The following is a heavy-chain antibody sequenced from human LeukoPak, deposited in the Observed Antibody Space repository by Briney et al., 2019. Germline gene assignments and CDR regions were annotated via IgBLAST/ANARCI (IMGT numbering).Heavy chain of an antibody. V-gene: IGHV4-38-2*01. J-gene: IGHJ4*02. CDR3: ARINWTPDC. Sequence: SETLSLTCAVSGYSIGSGYHWDWIRQPPGKGLEWIGSIYHSGSTYYNPSLKSRVTISVDTSKNQFSLKLSSVTAADTAVYYCARINWTPDCWGQGTLVTVSS. CDR1: GYSIGSGYH. CDR2: IYHSGST. D-gene: IGHD1-1*01.